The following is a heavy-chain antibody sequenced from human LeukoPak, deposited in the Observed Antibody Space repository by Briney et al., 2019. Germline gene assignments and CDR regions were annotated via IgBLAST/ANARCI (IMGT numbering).Heavy chain of an antibody. CDR2: ISYDGSNK. Sequence: GGSLRLSCAASGFTFSSYGMHWVRQAPGKGLEWVAGISYDGSNKYYADSVKGRFTISRDNSKNTLYLQMNSLRAEDTAVYYCAKEEGFNWNDDYYYYYGMDVWGQGTTVTVSS. J-gene: IGHJ6*02. D-gene: IGHD1-20*01. CDR1: GFTFSSYG. CDR3: AKEEGFNWNDDYYYYYGMDV. V-gene: IGHV3-30*18.